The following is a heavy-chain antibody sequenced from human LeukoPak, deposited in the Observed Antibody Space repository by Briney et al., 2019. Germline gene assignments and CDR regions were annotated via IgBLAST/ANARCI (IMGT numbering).Heavy chain of an antibody. V-gene: IGHV4-59*12. CDR2: IYHSGST. D-gene: IGHD3-10*01. CDR1: GGSISSYY. CDR3: ARGNTMVRGVIKPPTDY. J-gene: IGHJ4*02. Sequence: SETLSLTCTVSGGSISSYYWSWIRQPPGKGLEWIGNIYHSGSTYYNPSLKSRVTISVDTSKNQFSLKLSSVTAADTAVYYCARGNTMVRGVIKPPTDYWGQGTLVTVSS.